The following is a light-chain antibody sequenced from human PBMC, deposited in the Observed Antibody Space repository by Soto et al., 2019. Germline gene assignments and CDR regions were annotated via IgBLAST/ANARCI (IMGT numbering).Light chain of an antibody. J-gene: IGKJ3*01. CDR2: AAS. Sequence: DIQMTQSPSSLSASVGDRVTIACRASQSVITYLNWYQQKSGKAPKLLIYAASNLQSGVPSRFSGSGSGTEFTLTISSLQPEDFATYYCHQSYGGFTFGPGTRVDIK. CDR3: HQSYGGFT. V-gene: IGKV1-39*01. CDR1: QSVITY.